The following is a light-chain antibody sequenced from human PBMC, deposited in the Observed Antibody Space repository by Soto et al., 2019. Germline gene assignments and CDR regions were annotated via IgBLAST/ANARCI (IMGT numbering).Light chain of an antibody. Sequence: QSALTQPRSVSGSPGQSVAISCSGTSSDVGGYNYVSWYQQFPDKAPKVMIYDVNKRPSGVPDRFSGSKSGNTASLTISGRRAEDEADYYCCSYAASHSFIFGSGTKVTVL. CDR1: SSDVGGYNY. J-gene: IGLJ1*01. V-gene: IGLV2-11*01. CDR3: CSYAASHSFI. CDR2: DVN.